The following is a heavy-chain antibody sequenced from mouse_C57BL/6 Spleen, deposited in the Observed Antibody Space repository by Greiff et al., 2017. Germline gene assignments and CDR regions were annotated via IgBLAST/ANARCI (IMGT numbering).Heavy chain of an antibody. CDR3: ARRPYDYDAMDY. D-gene: IGHD2-4*01. Sequence: QVQLQQPGAELVMPGASVKLSCKASGYTFTSYWMHWVKQRPGQGLEWIGEIDPSDSYTNYNQKFKGKSTLTVDKSSSTAYMQLSSLTSEDSAVYYCARRPYDYDAMDYWGQGTSVTVSS. V-gene: IGHV1-69*01. J-gene: IGHJ4*01. CDR2: IDPSDSYT. CDR1: GYTFTSYW.